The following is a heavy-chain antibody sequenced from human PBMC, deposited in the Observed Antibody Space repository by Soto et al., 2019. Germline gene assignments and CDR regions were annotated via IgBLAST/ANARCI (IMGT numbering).Heavy chain of an antibody. CDR1: GGSFSSGGYY. CDR3: ARRVGSPALKFDY. D-gene: IGHD3-16*02. CDR2: LYYSGST. Sequence: QVQLQESVPGLVKPSQTLSLTCTVSGGSFSSGGYYWSWIRQHPGKGLEWIGYLYYSGSTYYNPSRKSRVNISVDTSKNQVSLKLSSVTAADTAVYYCARRVGSPALKFDYWGQGNLVTVSS. V-gene: IGHV4-31*03. J-gene: IGHJ4*02.